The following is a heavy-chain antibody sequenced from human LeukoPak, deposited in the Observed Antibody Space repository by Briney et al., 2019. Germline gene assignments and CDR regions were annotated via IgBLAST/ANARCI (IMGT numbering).Heavy chain of an antibody. Sequence: PSETLSLTCTVSGGSISSSSYYWGWIRQPPGKGLEWIGSIYYSGSTYYNPSLKSRVTISVDTSKNQFSLKLSSVTAADTAVYYCARDFSVGSNSYPYYFDFWGQGTLVTVSS. J-gene: IGHJ4*02. CDR2: IYYSGST. CDR1: GGSISSSSYY. V-gene: IGHV4-39*07. D-gene: IGHD6-13*01. CDR3: ARDFSVGSNSYPYYFDF.